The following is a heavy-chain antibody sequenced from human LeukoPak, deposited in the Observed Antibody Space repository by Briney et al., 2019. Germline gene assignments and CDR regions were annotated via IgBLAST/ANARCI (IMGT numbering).Heavy chain of an antibody. CDR1: GFTFSNSA. V-gene: IGHV3-23*01. J-gene: IGHJ4*02. Sequence: GGSLRLSCAASGFTFSNSAMSWVRQAPGRGLEGISTTNSGGTSTYYAESVKGRFTISRDNSKNTLYLQMSSLRVEDTAVYYCAKQSYARSLGEGGPGTLVSVSS. D-gene: IGHD2-8*01. CDR3: AKQSYARSLGE. CDR2: TNSGGTST.